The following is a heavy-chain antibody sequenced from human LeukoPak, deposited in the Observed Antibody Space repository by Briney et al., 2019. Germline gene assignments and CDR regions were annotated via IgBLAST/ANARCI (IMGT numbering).Heavy chain of an antibody. CDR1: GYTFTSYG. Sequence: GASVKVSCKASGYTFTSYGISWVRQAPGQGLEWMGWISAYNGNTNYAQKLQGRVTMTTDTSTGTAYMELRSLRSDDTAVYYCAKVGGATYISRGWFDPWGQGTLVTVSS. D-gene: IGHD1-26*01. V-gene: IGHV1-18*01. J-gene: IGHJ5*02. CDR3: AKVGGATYISRGWFDP. CDR2: ISAYNGNT.